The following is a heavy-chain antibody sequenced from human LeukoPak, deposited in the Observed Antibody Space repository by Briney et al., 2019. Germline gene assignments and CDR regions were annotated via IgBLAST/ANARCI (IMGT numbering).Heavy chain of an antibody. Sequence: ASVNVSCKASGYTFTGYYMHWVRQAPGQGLEWMGWINPNSGGTNYAQKFQGRVTMTRDTSISTAYMELSRLRSDDTAVYYCARDPAHSSGWPSGWFDPWGQGTLVTVSS. J-gene: IGHJ5*02. CDR1: GYTFTGYY. CDR2: INPNSGGT. CDR3: ARDPAHSSGWPSGWFDP. D-gene: IGHD6-19*01. V-gene: IGHV1-2*02.